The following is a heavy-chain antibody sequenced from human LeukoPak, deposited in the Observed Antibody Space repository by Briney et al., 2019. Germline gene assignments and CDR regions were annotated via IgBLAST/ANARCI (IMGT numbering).Heavy chain of an antibody. CDR2: INPSGGST. V-gene: IGHV1-46*01. CDR1: GYTFTSYY. CDR3: ARSIVGATYFDY. D-gene: IGHD1-26*01. J-gene: IGHJ4*02. Sequence: ASVKVSCKASGYTFTSYYMHWVRQAPGQGLEWMGIINPSGGSTSYAQKFQGRVTMNRDMSTRKVYMELSSLRSEDTAVYYCARSIVGATYFDYWGQGTLVTVSS.